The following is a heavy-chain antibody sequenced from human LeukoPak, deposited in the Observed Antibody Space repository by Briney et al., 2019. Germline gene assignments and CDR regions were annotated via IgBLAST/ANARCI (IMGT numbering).Heavy chain of an antibody. V-gene: IGHV3-30*03. J-gene: IGHJ4*02. CDR3: ARGYSGTSLGYFDY. D-gene: IGHD6-13*01. CDR1: GFTFSSYG. Sequence: GGSLRLSCAASGFTFSSYGIHGVRQAPGKGLEWVAAVSSDGYVKYCADSVKGRFTISRDTSKNTVYLQMNGLGADDTAFYSCARGYSGTSLGYFDYWGQGTLVTVSS. CDR2: VSSDGYVK.